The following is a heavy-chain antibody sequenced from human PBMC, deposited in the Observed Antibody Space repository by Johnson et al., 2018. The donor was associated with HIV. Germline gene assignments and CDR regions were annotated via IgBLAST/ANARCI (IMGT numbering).Heavy chain of an antibody. Sequence: VQLVESGGGLIQPGGSLRLSCAVSGFTVISNYMTWVRQAPGKGLEWVSVIYAGGSTFYADSVKGRFTISRDSSKNTLYLQMNSLRAGDTAVYYCARGVEMATIRDVGDAFDIWGQGTMVTVSS. V-gene: IGHV3-53*01. CDR3: ARGVEMATIRDVGDAFDI. D-gene: IGHD5-24*01. J-gene: IGHJ3*02. CDR1: GFTVISNY. CDR2: IYAGGST.